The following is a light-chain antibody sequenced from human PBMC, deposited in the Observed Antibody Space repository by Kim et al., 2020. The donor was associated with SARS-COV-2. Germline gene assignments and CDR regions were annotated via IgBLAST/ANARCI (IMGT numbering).Light chain of an antibody. Sequence: ASTGDRVTITCRASQGISSYLAWYQQKPGKAPKLLIYAASTLQSGVPSRFSGSGSGTDFTLTISCLKSEDFATYYCQQYYSYPWTFGQGTKVEIK. CDR2: AAS. V-gene: IGKV1-8*01. CDR1: QGISSY. J-gene: IGKJ1*01. CDR3: QQYYSYPWT.